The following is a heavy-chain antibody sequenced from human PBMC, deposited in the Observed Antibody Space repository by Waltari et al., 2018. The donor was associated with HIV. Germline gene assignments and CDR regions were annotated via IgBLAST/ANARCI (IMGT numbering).Heavy chain of an antibody. CDR1: GYSFTDYY. CDR3: AASSSLTYYFDY. V-gene: IGHV1-2*02. D-gene: IGHD6-6*01. J-gene: IGHJ4*02. CDR2: INPKRCVT. Sequence: QVQLVQSGAEVKKPGASVKVSCKASGYSFTDYYIHWVRQAPGQGLEWMGGINPKRCVTNYEQKLQGRVTMTRDTSVNTAYRGLSRLRSDDTAVYYCAASSSLTYYFDYWGQGTLVTVSS.